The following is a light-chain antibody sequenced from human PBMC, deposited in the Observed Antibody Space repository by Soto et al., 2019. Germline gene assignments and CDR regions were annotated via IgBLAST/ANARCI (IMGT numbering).Light chain of an antibody. CDR3: SSYTSKSSLI. CDR1: MRDVGAYNL. V-gene: IGLV2-14*01. Sequence: QSALAQPASVSGSPGQSITISCAGTMRDVGAYNLVSWYQQHPGRAPQLIIYEVRNRPSGISFRFSGSKSGNTASLAISGLQAEDEADYYCSSYTSKSSLIFGGGTKGTVL. J-gene: IGLJ2*01. CDR2: EVR.